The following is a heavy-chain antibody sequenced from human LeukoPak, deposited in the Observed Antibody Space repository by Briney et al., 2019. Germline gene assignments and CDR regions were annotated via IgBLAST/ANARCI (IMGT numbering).Heavy chain of an antibody. Sequence: RPGGSLRLSCAASGFTFSIAWMSWVRQAPGKGLEWVGRIKSKTDGGTTDYAAPVKGRFTISRDDSKNTVYLQMNSLKTEDTAVYHCTTRGYSGYELVDYWGQGTLVTVSS. J-gene: IGHJ4*02. D-gene: IGHD5-12*01. CDR1: GFTFSIAW. V-gene: IGHV3-15*01. CDR2: IKSKTDGGTT. CDR3: TTRGYSGYELVDY.